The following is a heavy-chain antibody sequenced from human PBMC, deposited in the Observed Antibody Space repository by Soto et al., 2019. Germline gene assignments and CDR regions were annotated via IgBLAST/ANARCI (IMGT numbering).Heavy chain of an antibody. CDR2: IYYSGST. V-gene: IGHV4-59*08. CDR1: GGSISSYY. Sequence: SETLSLTCTVSGGSISSYYWSWIRQPPGKGLEWIGYIYYSGSTNYNPSLKSRVTISVDTSKNQFSLKLCSVTAADTAVYYCARLGGSYAVPHFDYWGHGTLVTVSS. D-gene: IGHD1-26*01. J-gene: IGHJ4*01. CDR3: ARLGGSYAVPHFDY.